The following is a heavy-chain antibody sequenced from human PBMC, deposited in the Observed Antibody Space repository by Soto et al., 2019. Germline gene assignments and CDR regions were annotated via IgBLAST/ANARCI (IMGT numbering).Heavy chain of an antibody. Sequence: QVQLQESGPGLVKPSETLSLTCTVSGGSISSYYWSWIRQPPRKGLEWIGCIYYSGSTNYNPSLKSRVTTSGDTSKNQCSLKLSSVTAAATAVYYCGRELCGRNGWFDPWGQGTLVTVSS. CDR3: GRELCGRNGWFDP. V-gene: IGHV4-59*01. CDR1: GGSISSYY. CDR2: IYYSGST. D-gene: IGHD3-16*01. J-gene: IGHJ5*02.